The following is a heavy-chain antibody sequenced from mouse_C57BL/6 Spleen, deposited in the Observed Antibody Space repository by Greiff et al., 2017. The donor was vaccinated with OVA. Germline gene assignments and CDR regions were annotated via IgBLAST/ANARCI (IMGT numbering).Heavy chain of an antibody. V-gene: IGHV1-55*01. CDR1: GYTFTSYW. CDR3: ARRASYLAWFAY. D-gene: IGHD6-1*01. Sequence: QVQLQQSGAELVKPGASVKMSCKASGYTFTSYWITWVKQRPGQGLEWIGDIYPGSGSTNYNEKFKSKATLTVDTSSSTAYMQLSSLTSEDSAVYYCARRASYLAWFAYWGQGTLVTVSA. CDR2: IYPGSGST. J-gene: IGHJ3*01.